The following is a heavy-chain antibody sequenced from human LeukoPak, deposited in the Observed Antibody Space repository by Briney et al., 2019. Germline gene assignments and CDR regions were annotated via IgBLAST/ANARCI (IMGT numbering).Heavy chain of an antibody. Sequence: ASVNVSCKPSGYTFTGYYIHWVRQAPGQALEWMGWINPDSGGTNYAQKFQGRVTMTRDTSISTAYMELSSLMFDDSAVYYCARDLRGLGDFFGYWGQGTLVTVSS. V-gene: IGHV1-2*02. D-gene: IGHD3-10*01. CDR1: GYTFTGYY. CDR2: INPDSGGT. CDR3: ARDLRGLGDFFGY. J-gene: IGHJ4*02.